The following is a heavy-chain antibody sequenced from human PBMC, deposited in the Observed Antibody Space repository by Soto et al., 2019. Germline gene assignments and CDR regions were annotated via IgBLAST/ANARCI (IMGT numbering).Heavy chain of an antibody. CDR3: ASDRFRGTYYLRGVTYFFEE. V-gene: IGHV3-23*01. CDR1: GFSFSNYA. Sequence: GGSLRLSCAASGFSFSNYAMNWVRQAPGKGLEWVSAISAGGSNTNYADSVKGRFTISSDNSKNTLYLQMNGLRADDTAVYYCASDRFRGTYYLRGVTYFFEEWGQGAPVTVSS. CDR2: ISAGGSNT. J-gene: IGHJ4*02. D-gene: IGHD1-26*01.